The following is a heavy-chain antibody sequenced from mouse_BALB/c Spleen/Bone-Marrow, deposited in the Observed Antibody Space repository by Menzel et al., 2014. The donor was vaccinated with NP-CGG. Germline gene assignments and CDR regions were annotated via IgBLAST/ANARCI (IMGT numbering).Heavy chain of an antibody. J-gene: IGHJ2*01. CDR1: GYTFTSYW. V-gene: IGHV1-87*01. Sequence: QVQLQQSGAELARPGASVKLSCKASGYTFTSYWMQWVKQRPGQGLEWIGAIYPGDGDTRYTQKFKGKATLTADKSSSTAYMQLSGLASEDSAVYYCARGDPFDYWGQGTTLTVSS. CDR2: IYPGDGDT. CDR3: ARGDPFDY.